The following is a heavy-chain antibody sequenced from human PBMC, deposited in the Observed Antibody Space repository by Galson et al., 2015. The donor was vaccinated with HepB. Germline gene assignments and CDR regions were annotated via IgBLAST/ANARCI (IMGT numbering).Heavy chain of an antibody. CDR1: GGTFSSYA. Sequence: SVKVSCKASGGTFSSYAISWVRQAPGQGLEWMGRIIPILGIANYAQKFQGRVTITADKSTSTAYMELSGLRSEDTAVYYCARGSYYKALDAFDIWGRGTMVTVSS. CDR2: IIPILGIA. V-gene: IGHV1-69*04. J-gene: IGHJ3*02. D-gene: IGHD3-10*01. CDR3: ARGSYYKALDAFDI.